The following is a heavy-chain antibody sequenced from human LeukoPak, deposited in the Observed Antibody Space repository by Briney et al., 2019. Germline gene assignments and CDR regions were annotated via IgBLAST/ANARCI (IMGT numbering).Heavy chain of an antibody. Sequence: SETLSLTCTVSGGSISSSSYYWGWIRQPPGKGLEWIGSVYYGGRTYYNPSLKSRVTISVDTSKNQFSLKLSSVTAADTAVYYCARESLAYYFDYWGQGTLVTVSS. J-gene: IGHJ4*02. V-gene: IGHV4-39*07. D-gene: IGHD3-16*01. CDR1: GGSISSSSYY. CDR2: VYYGGRT. CDR3: ARESLAYYFDY.